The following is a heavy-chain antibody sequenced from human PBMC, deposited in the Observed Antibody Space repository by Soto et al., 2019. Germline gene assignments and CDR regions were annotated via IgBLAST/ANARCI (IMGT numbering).Heavy chain of an antibody. Sequence: ASVKVSCKASGYTFTSYAMHWVRQAPGQRLEWMGWINAGNGNTKYSQKFQGRVTITRDTSASTAYMELSSLRSEDTAVYYCARARDRIMITFGQFDPWGQGTLVTVSS. J-gene: IGHJ5*02. V-gene: IGHV1-3*01. CDR1: GYTFTSYA. CDR3: ARARDRIMITFGQFDP. CDR2: INAGNGNT. D-gene: IGHD3-16*01.